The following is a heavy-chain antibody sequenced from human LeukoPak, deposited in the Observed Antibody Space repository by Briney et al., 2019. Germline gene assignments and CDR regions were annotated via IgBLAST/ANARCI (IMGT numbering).Heavy chain of an antibody. CDR3: ARARLAVTTSFSGLRYYYYMDV. Sequence: PGGSLRLSCAASEFHFSTHGMNWVRQAPGKGLEWVSGVSPSGDITYYADSVMGRFTISRDNRKSTVSLQMNSLRAEDTAVYYCARARLAVTTSFSGLRYYYYMDVWGKGTTVTVSS. CDR1: EFHFSTHG. J-gene: IGHJ6*03. CDR2: VSPSGDIT. D-gene: IGHD4-17*01. V-gene: IGHV3-23*01.